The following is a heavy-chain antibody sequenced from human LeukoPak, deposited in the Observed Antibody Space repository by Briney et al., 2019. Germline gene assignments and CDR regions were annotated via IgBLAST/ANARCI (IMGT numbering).Heavy chain of an antibody. D-gene: IGHD4-4*01. J-gene: IGHJ4*02. V-gene: IGHV3-53*01. CDR2: IYSGGST. CDR1: WVTVSSNY. Sequence: GSLRLSCAASWVTVSSNYMSWVRQAPGKGLEWVSVIYSGGSTYYADSVKGRFTISRDNSKNTLYLQMNSLRAEDTAVYYCAREDYSNYGTGVDYWGQGTLVTVSS. CDR3: AREDYSNYGTGVDY.